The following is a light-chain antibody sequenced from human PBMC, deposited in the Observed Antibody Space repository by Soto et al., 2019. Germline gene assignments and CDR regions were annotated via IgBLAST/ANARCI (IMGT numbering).Light chain of an antibody. CDR1: QSVGTY. CDR2: DAS. V-gene: IGKV3-11*01. CDR3: QQRSNWPPWT. J-gene: IGKJ3*01. Sequence: EVVLTQAPATLSLSPGESATLSCRASQSVGTYLAWYQQKPGQPPRLLIYDASNRATGIPARFSGSGSGTDFTLTISSLDPEDSVVYYCQQRSNWPPWTFGPGTKVDF.